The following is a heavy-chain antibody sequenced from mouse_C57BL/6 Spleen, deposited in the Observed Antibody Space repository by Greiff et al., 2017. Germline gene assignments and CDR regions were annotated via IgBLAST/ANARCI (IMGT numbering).Heavy chain of an antibody. D-gene: IGHD2-4*01. V-gene: IGHV5-17*01. Sequence: DVKLVESGGGLVKPGGSLKLSCAASGFTFSDYGMHWVRQAPEKGLEWVAYISSGSSTIYYADTVKGRFTISRDNAKNTLFLQMTSMRSEDTAMYYCARGLNYAMDYWGQGTSVTVSS. CDR2: ISSGSSTI. J-gene: IGHJ4*01. CDR3: ARGLNYAMDY. CDR1: GFTFSDYG.